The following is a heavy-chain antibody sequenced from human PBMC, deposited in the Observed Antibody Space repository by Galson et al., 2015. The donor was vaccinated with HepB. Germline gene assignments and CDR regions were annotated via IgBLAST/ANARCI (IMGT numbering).Heavy chain of an antibody. J-gene: IGHJ6*03. CDR2: INTNTGNL. Sequence: SVKVSCTASGYTFTSYAMNWVRQAPGQGLEWMGWINTNTGNLTYAQCFTGRFVFSLDTSVSTAYLQISSLKAEDTAVYYCARAGSGGSCYSTCNYYYYYYMAVWGKGTTVPSP. D-gene: IGHD2-15*01. V-gene: IGHV7-4-1*02. CDR3: ARAGSGGSCYSTCNYYYYYYMAV. CDR1: GYTFTSYA.